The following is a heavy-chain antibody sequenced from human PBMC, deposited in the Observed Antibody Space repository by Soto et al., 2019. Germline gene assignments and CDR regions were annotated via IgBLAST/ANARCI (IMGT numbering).Heavy chain of an antibody. D-gene: IGHD3-22*01. CDR3: AKGGPSGQIVVVINGP. V-gene: IGHV3-30*18. CDR2: ISYDGSNK. CDR1: GFTFSSYG. Sequence: GGSLRLSCAASGFTFSSYGMHWVRQAPGKGLEWVAVISYDGSNKYYADSVKGRFTISRDNSKNTLYLQMNSLRAEDTAVYYCAKGGPSGQIVVVINGPWGQGTL. J-gene: IGHJ5*02.